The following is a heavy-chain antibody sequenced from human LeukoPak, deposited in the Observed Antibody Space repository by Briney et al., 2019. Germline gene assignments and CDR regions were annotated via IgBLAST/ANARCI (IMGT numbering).Heavy chain of an antibody. V-gene: IGHV1-69*01. CDR1: GGTFSSYA. CDR3: ARDRLWNLYYDSSGYYVGAFDI. Sequence: SVKVSCKASGGTFSSYAISWVRQAPGQGLERMGGIIPIFGTANYAQKFQGRVTITADESTSTAYMELSSLRSEDTAVYYCARDRLWNLYYDSSGYYVGAFDIWGQGTMVTVSS. CDR2: IIPIFGTA. D-gene: IGHD3-22*01. J-gene: IGHJ3*02.